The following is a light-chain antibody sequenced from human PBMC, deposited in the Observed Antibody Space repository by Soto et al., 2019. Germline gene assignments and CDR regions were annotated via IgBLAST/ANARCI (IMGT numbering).Light chain of an antibody. J-gene: IGLJ1*01. Sequence: QSVLTQPASVSGSPGQSITISCTGTDNDIGTYNLVSWYQQCPGTAPKVIIFDASNRPSGVSSRFSGSKSGSTASLTISALQAEDEADYFCCSYGGSRPDVFGTGTKVTVL. V-gene: IGLV2-23*01. CDR3: CSYGGSRPDV. CDR2: DAS. CDR1: DNDIGTYNL.